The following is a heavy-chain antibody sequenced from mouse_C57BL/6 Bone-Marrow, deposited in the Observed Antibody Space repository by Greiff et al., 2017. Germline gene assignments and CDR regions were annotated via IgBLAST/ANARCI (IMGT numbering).Heavy chain of an antibody. CDR3: ATFITTVVADWYFDG. V-gene: IGHV1-55*01. Sequence: QVQLQQPGAELVKPGASVKMSCKASGYTFTSYWITWVKQRPGQGLEWIGDIYPGSGSTNYNEKFKSKATLTVDTSSSTAYMQLSSLTSEDSAVYYCATFITTVVADWYFDGWGTGTTVTVSS. J-gene: IGHJ1*03. CDR2: IYPGSGST. CDR1: GYTFTSYW. D-gene: IGHD1-1*01.